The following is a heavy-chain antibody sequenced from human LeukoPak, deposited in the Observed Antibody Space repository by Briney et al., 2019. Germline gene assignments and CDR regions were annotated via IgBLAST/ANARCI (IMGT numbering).Heavy chain of an antibody. CDR1: GFTFSSYG. D-gene: IGHD5-12*01. J-gene: IGHJ4*02. V-gene: IGHV3-33*01. CDR3: ARALRPDSGYEFYY. CDR2: IWYDGSNK. Sequence: GRSLRLSCAASGFTFSSYGMHWVRQAPGKGLEWVAVIWYDGSNKYYADSVKGRFTISRDNSKNTLYLQMNSLRAEGTAVYYCARALRPDSGYEFYYWGQGTLVTVSS.